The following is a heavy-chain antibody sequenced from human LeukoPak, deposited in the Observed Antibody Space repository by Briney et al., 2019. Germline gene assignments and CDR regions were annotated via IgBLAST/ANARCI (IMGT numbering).Heavy chain of an antibody. V-gene: IGHV3-23*01. CDR3: AKGGADIVVVPAAIHFDY. D-gene: IGHD2-2*02. J-gene: IGHJ4*02. CDR1: GFTFSSYA. Sequence: SGGSLRLSCAASGFTFSSYAMSWVRQAPGKGLEWVSAISGSGAGTYYADSVKGRFTISRDNSKNTLYLQMNSLRAEDTAVYYCAKGGADIVVVPAAIHFDYWGQGTLVTVSS. CDR2: ISGSGAGT.